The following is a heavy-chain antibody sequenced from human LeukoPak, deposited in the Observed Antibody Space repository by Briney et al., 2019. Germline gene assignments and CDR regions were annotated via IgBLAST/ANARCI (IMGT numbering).Heavy chain of an antibody. J-gene: IGHJ4*02. CDR3: ARDGEYCSGGSCYSTFFGY. Sequence: PGGSLRLSCAASGFTFSSYEMNWVRQAPGKGLEWVSYISSSGSTIYYADSVKGRFTISRDNAKNSLYLQMNSLRAEDTAAYYCARDGEYCSGGSCYSTFFGYWGQGTLVTVSS. CDR2: ISSSGSTI. V-gene: IGHV3-48*03. CDR1: GFTFSSYE. D-gene: IGHD2-15*01.